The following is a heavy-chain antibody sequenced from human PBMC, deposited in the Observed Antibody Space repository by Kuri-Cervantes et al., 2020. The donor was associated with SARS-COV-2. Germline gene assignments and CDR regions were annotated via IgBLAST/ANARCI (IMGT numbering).Heavy chain of an antibody. CDR3: ARDCSSPYKYYYYYYMDV. J-gene: IGHJ6*03. CDR1: GFTFGSYV. CDR2: ISSTSSYI. D-gene: IGHD6-13*01. V-gene: IGHV3-21*01. Sequence: GESLKISCAASGFTFGSYVMNWVRQAPGKGLEWVSSISSTSSYIYYADSVKGRFTISRDNAKNSLYLQMNSLRAEDTAVYYCARDCSSPYKYYYYYYMDVWGKGTTVTVSS.